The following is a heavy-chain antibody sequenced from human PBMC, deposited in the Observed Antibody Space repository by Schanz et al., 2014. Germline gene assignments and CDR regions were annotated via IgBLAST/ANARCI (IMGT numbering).Heavy chain of an antibody. CDR3: ARDRRFFDRDDLYYFDS. CDR2: ISVYNHNK. J-gene: IGHJ4*02. D-gene: IGHD3-3*01. CDR1: GYTFTSYG. Sequence: QVQLVQSGAEVKKPGASVKVSCKASGYTFTSYGISWVRQAPGQGLEWMGWISVYNHNKEYDQKFQGRVTMTADTSTNTAYMELTDLRSDDTAVYYCARDRRFFDRDDLYYFDSWGQGTLVTVSS. V-gene: IGHV1-18*01.